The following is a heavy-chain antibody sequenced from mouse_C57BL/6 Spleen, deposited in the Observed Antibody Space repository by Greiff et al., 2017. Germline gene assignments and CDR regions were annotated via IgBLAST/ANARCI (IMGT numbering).Heavy chain of an antibody. CDR3: ARPYLLLGWFAY. CDR1: GFTFSDYG. CDR2: ISSGSSTI. V-gene: IGHV5-17*01. Sequence: EVKLMESGGGLVKPGGSLKLSCAASGFTFSDYGMHWVRQAPEKGLEWVAYISSGSSTIYYADTVKGRFTISRDNAKNTLFLQMTSLRSEDTAMYYCARPYLLLGWFAYWGQGTLVTVSA. J-gene: IGHJ3*01. D-gene: IGHD1-1*01.